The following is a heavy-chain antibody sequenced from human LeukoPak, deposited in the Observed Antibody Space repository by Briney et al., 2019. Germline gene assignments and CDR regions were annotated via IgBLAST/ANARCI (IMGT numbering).Heavy chain of an antibody. J-gene: IGHJ4*02. CDR2: IYYSGST. CDR1: GGSISSGGYY. V-gene: IGHV4-31*03. CDR3: ARDPIVVVTAGGYFDY. D-gene: IGHD2-21*02. Sequence: SQTLSLTCTVSGGSISSGGYYWSWIRLHPGKGLEWIGYIYYSGSTYYNPSLKSRVTISVDTSKNQFSLKLSSVTAADTAVYYCARDPIVVVTAGGYFDYWGQGTLVTVSS.